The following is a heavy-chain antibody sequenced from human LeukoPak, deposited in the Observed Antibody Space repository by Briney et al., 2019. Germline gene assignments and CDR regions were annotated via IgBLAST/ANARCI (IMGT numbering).Heavy chain of an antibody. D-gene: IGHD3-10*01. CDR1: GFTFSSYG. CDR2: ISYDGSNK. J-gene: IGHJ4*02. Sequence: GGSLRLSCAASGFTFSSYGMHWVRQAPGKGLEWVAVISYDGSNKYYADSVKGRFTISRDNSKNTLYLQMNSLRAEDTAVYYCASKIGYWGQGTLVTVSS. CDR3: ASKIGY. V-gene: IGHV3-30*03.